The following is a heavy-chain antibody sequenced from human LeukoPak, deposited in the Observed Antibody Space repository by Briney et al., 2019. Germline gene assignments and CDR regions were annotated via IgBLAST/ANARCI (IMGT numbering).Heavy chain of an antibody. Sequence: TSETLSLTCAVYGGSFSGYYWSWIRQPPGKGLEWIGEINHSGSTNYNPSLKGRVTISVDTSKNQFSLKLSSVTAGDTAVYYCARGDTTGYDFDYWGQGTLVTVSS. CDR3: ARGDTTGYDFDY. CDR1: GGSFSGYY. J-gene: IGHJ4*02. V-gene: IGHV4-34*01. D-gene: IGHD3-9*01. CDR2: INHSGST.